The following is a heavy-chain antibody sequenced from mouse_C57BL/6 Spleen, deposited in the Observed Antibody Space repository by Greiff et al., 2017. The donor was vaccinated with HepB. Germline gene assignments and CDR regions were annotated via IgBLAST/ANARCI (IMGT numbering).Heavy chain of an antibody. CDR2: ISYDGSN. J-gene: IGHJ3*01. CDR3: ARDDLY. CDR1: GYSITSGYY. Sequence: EVKLMESGPGLVKPSQSLSLTCSVTGYSITSGYYWNWIRQFPGNKLEWMGYISYDGSNNYNPSLKNRISITRDTSKNQFFLKLNSVTTEDTATYYCARDDLYWGQGTLVTVSA. V-gene: IGHV3-6*01.